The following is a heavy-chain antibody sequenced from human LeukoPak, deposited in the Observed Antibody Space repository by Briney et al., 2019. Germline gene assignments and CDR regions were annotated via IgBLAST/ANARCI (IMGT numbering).Heavy chain of an antibody. V-gene: IGHV3-30*04. CDR2: ISYDGSNK. Sequence: PGRSLRLSCAASGFTFISYAMHWVRQAPGKGLEWVAVISYDGSNKYYADSVKGRFPISRDNSKNTLYLQMNSLRAEDTAVYYCAKEGTPYSNYAEIDYWGQGTLVTVSS. J-gene: IGHJ4*02. CDR3: AKEGTPYSNYAEIDY. D-gene: IGHD4-11*01. CDR1: GFTFISYA.